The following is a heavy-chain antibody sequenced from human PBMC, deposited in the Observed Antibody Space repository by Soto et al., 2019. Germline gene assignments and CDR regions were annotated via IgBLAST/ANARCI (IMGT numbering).Heavy chain of an antibody. CDR3: ARDAIAAGPYGMDV. CDR2: IWYDGSNK. Sequence: QVQLVESGGGVVQPGRSLRLSCAASGFTFSSYGMHWVRQAPGKGLEWVAVIWYDGSNKYYADSVKCRFTISRDNSKNTLYLQMNSLRAEDTAVYYCARDAIAAGPYGMDVWGQGTTVTVSS. J-gene: IGHJ6*02. CDR1: GFTFSSYG. V-gene: IGHV3-33*01. D-gene: IGHD6-13*01.